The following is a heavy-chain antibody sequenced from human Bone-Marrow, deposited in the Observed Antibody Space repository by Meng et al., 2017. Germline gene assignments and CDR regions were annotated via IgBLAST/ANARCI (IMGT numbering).Heavy chain of an antibody. V-gene: IGHV3-33*08. Sequence: GESLKISCAASGFTFSSYAMSWVRQAPGKGLEWVAVIWYDGSNKYYADSVKGRFTISRDNSKNTLYLQMNSLRAEDTAVYYCARTYYDFWSGYLDYWGQGTLVTVSS. D-gene: IGHD3-3*01. CDR1: GFTFSSYA. CDR2: IWYDGSNK. CDR3: ARTYYDFWSGYLDY. J-gene: IGHJ4*02.